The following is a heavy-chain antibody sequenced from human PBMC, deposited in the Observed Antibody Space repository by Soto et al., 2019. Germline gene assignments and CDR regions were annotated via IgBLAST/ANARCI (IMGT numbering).Heavy chain of an antibody. J-gene: IGHJ6*03. V-gene: IGHV4-59*01. D-gene: IGHD3-10*01. Sequence: PLEILSLTCTVSGCSISSYCWIWIRQPPGKGLKRIRYIYYSGSTNYNPSLKSRVTISVDTSKNQFSLKLSSVTAADTAVYYCARDTPYYYGSGSIGWYYYMDVWGKGTMVTVSS. CDR2: IYYSGST. CDR1: GCSISSYC. CDR3: ARDTPYYYGSGSIGWYYYMDV.